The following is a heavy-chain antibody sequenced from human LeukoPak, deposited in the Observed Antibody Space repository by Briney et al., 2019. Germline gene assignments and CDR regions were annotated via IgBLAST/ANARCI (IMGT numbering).Heavy chain of an antibody. J-gene: IGHJ4*02. Sequence: PSETLSLTCTVSGGSISSYYWSWIRQPPGKGLEWIGYIYCSGSTNYNPSLKSRVTISVDTSKNQFSLKLSSVTAADTAVYYCARAYSSSWPDYWGQGTLVTVSS. D-gene: IGHD6-13*01. V-gene: IGHV4-59*01. CDR3: ARAYSSSWPDY. CDR2: IYCSGST. CDR1: GGSISSYY.